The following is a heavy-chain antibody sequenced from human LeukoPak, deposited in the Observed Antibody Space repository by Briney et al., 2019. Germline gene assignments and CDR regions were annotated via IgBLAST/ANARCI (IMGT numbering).Heavy chain of an antibody. CDR3: ARAPLWFGKLSFDY. Sequence: PSETLSLTCTVSGGSISSYYWSWIRQPPGKGLEWIGYIYYSGSTNYNPSLKSRVTISVDTSKNQFSLKLSSVTAADTAVYYCARAPLWFGKLSFDYWGQGTLVTVSS. CDR1: GGSISSYY. D-gene: IGHD3-10*01. V-gene: IGHV4-59*01. CDR2: IYYSGST. J-gene: IGHJ4*02.